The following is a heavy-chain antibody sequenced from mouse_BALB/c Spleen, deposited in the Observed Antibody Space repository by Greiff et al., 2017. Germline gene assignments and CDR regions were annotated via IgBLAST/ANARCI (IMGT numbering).Heavy chain of an antibody. CDR3: ARNYRYDAYFDY. J-gene: IGHJ2*01. CDR1: GFTFSSFG. V-gene: IGHV5-17*02. D-gene: IGHD2-14*01. CDR2: ISSGSSTI. Sequence: EVKVEESGGGLVQPGGSRKLSCAASGFTFSSFGMHWVRQAPEKGLEWVAYISSGSSTIYYADTVKGRFTISRDNPKNTLFLQMTSLRSEDTAMYYCARNYRYDAYFDYWGQGTTLTVSS.